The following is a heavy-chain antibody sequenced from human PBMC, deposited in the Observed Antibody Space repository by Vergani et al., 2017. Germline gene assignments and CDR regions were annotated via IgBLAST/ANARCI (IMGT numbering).Heavy chain of an antibody. Sequence: VQLVQSGAAVKNPGASVKVSCKASGYTFTSYYMHWVRQAPGQGLAWMGIINPSGGSTSYAPTFQGRVTMTRDTSTSTVYMELSSRRSEDTAVYYCASMAGTTLGGDYWGQGTLVTVSS. D-gene: IGHD1-1*01. V-gene: IGHV1-46*03. CDR1: GYTFTSYY. J-gene: IGHJ4*02. CDR2: INPSGGST. CDR3: ASMAGTTLGGDY.